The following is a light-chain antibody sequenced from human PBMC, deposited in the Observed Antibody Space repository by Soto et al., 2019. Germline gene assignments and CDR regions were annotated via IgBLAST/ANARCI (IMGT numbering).Light chain of an antibody. CDR1: SSDVGGYDY. V-gene: IGLV2-14*01. J-gene: IGLJ7*01. CDR3: SSYRSGGIPV. CDR2: DVT. Sequence: QSALTQPASVSGSPGQSITIFCTGTSSDVGGYDYVSWYQQHPGKAPKLLIYDVTNRPSGVSNRFSGSKSGNTASLTISGLQAGDEADYYCSSYRSGGIPVFGGGTQLTVL.